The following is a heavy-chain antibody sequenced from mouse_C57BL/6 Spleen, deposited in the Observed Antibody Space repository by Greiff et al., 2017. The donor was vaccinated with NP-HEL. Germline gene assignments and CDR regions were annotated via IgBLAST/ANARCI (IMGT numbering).Heavy chain of an antibody. J-gene: IGHJ2*01. Sequence: EVKVVESGGGLVKPGGSLKLSCAASGFTFSSYAMSWVRQTPEKRLEWVATISDGGSYTYYPDNVKGRFTISRDNAKNNLYLQMSHLKSEDTAMYYCARDDLNYFDYWGQGTTLTVSS. V-gene: IGHV5-4*01. CDR1: GFTFSSYA. CDR2: ISDGGSYT. CDR3: ARDDLNYFDY. D-gene: IGHD5-1*01.